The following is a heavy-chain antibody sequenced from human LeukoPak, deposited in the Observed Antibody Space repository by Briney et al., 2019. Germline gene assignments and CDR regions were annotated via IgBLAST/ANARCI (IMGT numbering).Heavy chain of an antibody. V-gene: IGHV1-69*13. Sequence: GASVKVSCKASGGTFSSYAISWVRQAPGQGLEWMGGIIPIFGTANYAQKFQGRVTITADESTSTAYMELSSLRSEDTAVYYCARRITGDYPRYWYFDLWGRGTLVTVSS. CDR2: IIPIFGTA. CDR1: GGTFSSYA. D-gene: IGHD7-27*01. CDR3: ARRITGDYPRYWYFDL. J-gene: IGHJ2*01.